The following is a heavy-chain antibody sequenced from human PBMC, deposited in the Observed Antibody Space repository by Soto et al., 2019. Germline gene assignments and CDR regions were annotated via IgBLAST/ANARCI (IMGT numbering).Heavy chain of an antibody. CDR1: GFTFSSYS. J-gene: IGHJ4*02. CDR3: ARADDYGDYSFDY. CDR2: ISSSSSYI. D-gene: IGHD4-17*01. Sequence: EVQLVESGGGLVKPGGSLRLSCAASGFTFSSYSMNWVRQAPGKGLEWVSSISSSSSYIYYADSVKGRFTISRDNAKNSLSLQMNSLRAEDTAVYYCARADDYGDYSFDYWGQGTLVTVSS. V-gene: IGHV3-21*01.